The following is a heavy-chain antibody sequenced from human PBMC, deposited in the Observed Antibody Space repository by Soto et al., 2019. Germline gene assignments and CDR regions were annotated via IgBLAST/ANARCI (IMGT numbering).Heavy chain of an antibody. CDR2: ISYDGSNK. Sequence: GGSLRLSCAASGFTFSSYAMHWVRQAPGKGLEWVAVISYDGSNKYYADSVKGRFTISRDNSKNTLYLQMNSLRAEDTAVYYCARDRHNWNDASNYYYYYGMDVWGQGTTVTVSS. CDR1: GFTFSSYA. D-gene: IGHD1-1*01. J-gene: IGHJ6*02. V-gene: IGHV3-30-3*01. CDR3: ARDRHNWNDASNYYYYYGMDV.